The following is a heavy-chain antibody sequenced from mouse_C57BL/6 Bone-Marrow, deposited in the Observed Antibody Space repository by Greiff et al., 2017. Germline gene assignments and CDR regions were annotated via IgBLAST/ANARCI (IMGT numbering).Heavy chain of an antibody. J-gene: IGHJ2*01. CDR1: GYTFTSYW. V-gene: IGHV1-64*01. D-gene: IGHD1-1*01. CDR3: ARFLYYYGSSSDY. Sequence: QVQLQQPGAELVKPGASVKLSCKASGYTFTSYWMHWVKQRPGQGLEWIGMIHPNSGSTNYNEKFKSKATLTEDKSSSTAYMQLSSLTSEDSAVYYCARFLYYYGSSSDYWGQGTTLTVSS. CDR2: IHPNSGST.